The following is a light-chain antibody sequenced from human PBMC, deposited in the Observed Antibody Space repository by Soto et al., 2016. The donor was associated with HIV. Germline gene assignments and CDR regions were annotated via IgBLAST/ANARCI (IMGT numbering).Light chain of an antibody. J-gene: IGLJ2*01. CDR1: ALPKQY. Sequence: SYELTQPPSVSVSPGQTARITCSGDALPKQYAYWYQQKPGQAPVLVIYKDSERPSGIPERSSGSSSGTTVTLTISGVQAEDEADYYCQSADSSGSFVVFGGGTKLTV. CDR3: QSADSSGSFVV. CDR2: KDS. V-gene: IGLV3-25*03.